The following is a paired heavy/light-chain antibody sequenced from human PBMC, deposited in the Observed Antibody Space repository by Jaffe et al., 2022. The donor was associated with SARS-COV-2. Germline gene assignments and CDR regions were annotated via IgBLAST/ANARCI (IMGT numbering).Light chain of an antibody. J-gene: IGKJ2*01. CDR2: RIS. CDR3: MQTTQFPYT. V-gene: IGKV2-24*01. Sequence: VMTQTPLSSPVTLGQPASISCRSSQSLVHTDGSTYLSWLQQRPGQPPRLLIYRISNRFSGVPDRFSGSGAGTDFTLRISRVEAEDVGVYYCMQTTQFPYTFGQGTKVEIK. CDR1: QSLVHTDGSTY.
Heavy chain of an antibody. D-gene: IGHD2-21*02. Sequence: EVQLLESGGNLVRPGGSLRLSCAASGFTFSKYAMNWVRQAPGKGLEWVSFISDSGAGIQYSDAVKGRFTASRDNSRNTLYLQMDSLRVEDTALYFCAKRMGVTALGLPALDSWGQGTLVTVSS. J-gene: IGHJ4*02. CDR3: AKRMGVTALGLPALDS. V-gene: IGHV3-23*01. CDR1: GFTFSKYA. CDR2: ISDSGAGI.